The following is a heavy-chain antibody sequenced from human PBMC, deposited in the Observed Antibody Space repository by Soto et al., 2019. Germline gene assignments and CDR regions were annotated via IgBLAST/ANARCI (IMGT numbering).Heavy chain of an antibody. CDR3: ARPDFGDYWYFDL. CDR1: GGTFSSHT. Sequence: QDLLVQSGAEVKKTGSSVKVSCKASGGTFSSHTFSWVRQAPGQGLEWMGRIIPALGTATYAQKFQGRVTITADESATTVYMELNSLRSEDTAVYYCARPDFGDYWYFDLWGRGTLVTVSS. V-gene: IGHV1-69*08. J-gene: IGHJ2*01. CDR2: IIPALGTA. D-gene: IGHD4-17*01.